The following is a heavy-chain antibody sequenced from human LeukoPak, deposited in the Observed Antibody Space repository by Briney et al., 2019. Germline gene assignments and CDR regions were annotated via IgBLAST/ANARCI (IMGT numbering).Heavy chain of an antibody. CDR1: GFTFSAFW. CDR3: ARGGRNIDS. CDR2: IKVDETEK. D-gene: IGHD4-11*01. J-gene: IGHJ4*02. V-gene: IGHV3-7*01. Sequence: GGPLRLSCPASGFTFSAFWMSWVRQAPGKGLEWVANIKVDETEKNYVDSVKGRLTISRDNAKNSLYLQMNRMRTEDTAVYYCARGGRNIDSWGQGTLVTVSS.